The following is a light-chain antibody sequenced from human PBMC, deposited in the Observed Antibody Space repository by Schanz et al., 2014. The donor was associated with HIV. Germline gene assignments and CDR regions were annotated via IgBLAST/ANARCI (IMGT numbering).Light chain of an antibody. CDR1: TSNIGSYT. J-gene: IGLJ2*01. CDR3: SSYAGSLPLV. V-gene: IGLV1-44*01. CDR2: SHN. Sequence: QSVLTQPPSASGTPGQRVTISCSGSTSNIGSYTVNWYQQLPGTAPKVLIHSHNQRPSGVPDRFSGSKSGTSASLAISGLQAEDEADYYCSSYAGSLPLVFGGGTKLTVL.